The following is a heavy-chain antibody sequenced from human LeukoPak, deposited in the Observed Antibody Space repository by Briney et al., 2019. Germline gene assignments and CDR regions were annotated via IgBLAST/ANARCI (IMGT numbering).Heavy chain of an antibody. J-gene: IGHJ4*02. V-gene: IGHV3-23*01. D-gene: IGHD5-12*01. CDR1: GFTLRSYD. CDR3: AKEYSGYDFDY. CDR2: TSGSGVNS. Sequence: GGSLGLSCAASGFTLRSYDMSWVRQAPGKGLEWVAATSGSGVNSYYADSVRGRFTISRDNSQNTLYLQMDSLRAEDTALYYCAKEYSGYDFDYWGQGTLVTVSS.